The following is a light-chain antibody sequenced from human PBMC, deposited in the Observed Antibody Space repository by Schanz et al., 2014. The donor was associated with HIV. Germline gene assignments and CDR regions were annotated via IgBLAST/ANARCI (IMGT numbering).Light chain of an antibody. Sequence: DIQMTQSPSSLSASVGDRVTITCRASQDIRDDLGWYQQSPGKAPKRLIYDASSLQRGVPSRFSGSGSGTDFTLTISSLQPEDFATYYCQQSLSTWWTFGQGTKVEVK. CDR2: DAS. CDR1: QDIRDD. J-gene: IGKJ1*01. CDR3: QQSLSTWWT. V-gene: IGKV1-39*01.